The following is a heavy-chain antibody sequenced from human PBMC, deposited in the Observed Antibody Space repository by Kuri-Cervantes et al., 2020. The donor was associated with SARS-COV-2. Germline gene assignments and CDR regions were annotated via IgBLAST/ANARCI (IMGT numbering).Heavy chain of an antibody. J-gene: IGHJ6*03. V-gene: IGHV3-30-3*01. D-gene: IGHD1-14*01. CDR1: GFTFTSHA. CDR3: ARGPLAYYYYYMDV. CDR2: ISYDGSNK. Sequence: LSLTCAVSGFTFTSHAMHWVRQAPGKGLEWVAVISYDGSNKYYADSVKGRFTISRDNSKNTLYLQMNSLRAEDTAVYYCARGPLAYYYYYMDVWGKGTTVTVSS.